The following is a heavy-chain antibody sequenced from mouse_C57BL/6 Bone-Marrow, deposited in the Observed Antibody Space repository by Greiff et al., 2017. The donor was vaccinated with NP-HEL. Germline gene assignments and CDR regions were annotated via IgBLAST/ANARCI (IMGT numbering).Heavy chain of an antibody. CDR2: IDPENGDT. CDR1: GFNIKDDY. V-gene: IGHV14-4*01. D-gene: IGHD4-1*01. CDR3: TTLTGFSMDY. J-gene: IGHJ4*01. Sequence: EVQLQESGAELVRPGASVKLSCTASGFNIKDDYMHWVKQRPEQGLEWIGWIDPENGDTEYASKFQGKATITADTSSNTAYLQLSSLTSEDTAVYYCTTLTGFSMDYWGQGTSVTVSS.